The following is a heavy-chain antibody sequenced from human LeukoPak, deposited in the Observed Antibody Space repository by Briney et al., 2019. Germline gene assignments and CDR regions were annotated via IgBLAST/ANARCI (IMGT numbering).Heavy chain of an antibody. CDR2: INANSGGT. Sequence: ASVKVSCKASGYTFTDYYMHWVRQAPGQGLEWMGRINANSGGTNYAQQFQGRVTMTRDTSITTAYMELSRLRSDDTAVYYCARDSGITGTTGAIDYWAREPWSPSPQ. D-gene: IGHD1-20*01. CDR3: ARDSGITGTTGAIDY. J-gene: IGHJ4*02. V-gene: IGHV1-2*06. CDR1: GYTFTDYY.